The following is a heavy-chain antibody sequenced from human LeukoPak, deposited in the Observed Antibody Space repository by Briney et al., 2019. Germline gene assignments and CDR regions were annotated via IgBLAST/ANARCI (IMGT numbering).Heavy chain of an antibody. Sequence: GGSLRLSCTASGFAFDEHGMTWVRQVPGKGLEWVSGINWSGGSTGYADPLRGRFTISRDNAKNSLYLQMDSLRAEDTALYYCARAPITSPFYFDSWGQGTLVTVSS. CDR3: ARAPITSPFYFDS. D-gene: IGHD2-2*01. CDR2: INWSGGST. J-gene: IGHJ4*02. CDR1: GFAFDEHG. V-gene: IGHV3-20*04.